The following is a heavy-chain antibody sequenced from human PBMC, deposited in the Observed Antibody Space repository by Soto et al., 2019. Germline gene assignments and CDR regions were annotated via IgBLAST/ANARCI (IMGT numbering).Heavy chain of an antibody. V-gene: IGHV3-30-3*01. D-gene: IGHD2-21*02. CDR1: GFTFSSYA. CDR3: ARAYCGGDCYSGYDY. CDR2: ISYDGSNK. Sequence: QVQLVESGGGVVQPGRSLRLSCAASGFTFSSYAMHWVRQAPGKGLEWVAVISYDGSNKYYADSVKGRFTISRDNSKNTLYLQKNSLRAEDTAVYYCARAYCGGDCYSGYDYWGQGTLVTVSS. J-gene: IGHJ4*02.